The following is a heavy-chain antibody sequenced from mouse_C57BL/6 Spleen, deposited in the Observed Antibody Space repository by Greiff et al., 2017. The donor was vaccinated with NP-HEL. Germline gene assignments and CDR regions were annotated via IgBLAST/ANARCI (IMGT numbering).Heavy chain of an antibody. CDR1: GYTFTSYW. CDR2: IHPNSGST. D-gene: IGHD1-1*01. CDR3: AYYGSSPWFAD. Sequence: QVQLQQPGAELVKPGASVKLSCKASGYTFTSYWMHWVKQRPGQGLEWIGMIHPNSGSTNYNEKFKSKATLTVDKSSSTAYMQLSSLTSEDSAVYYCAYYGSSPWFADWGQGTLVTVSA. V-gene: IGHV1-64*01. J-gene: IGHJ3*01.